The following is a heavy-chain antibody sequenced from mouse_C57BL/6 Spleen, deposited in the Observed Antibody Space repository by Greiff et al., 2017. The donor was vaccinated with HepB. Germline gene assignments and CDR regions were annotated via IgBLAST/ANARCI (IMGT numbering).Heavy chain of an antibody. CDR1: GYTFTSYW. CDR3: ARGTVVEGAWFAY. J-gene: IGHJ3*01. CDR2: IYPSDSET. D-gene: IGHD1-1*01. V-gene: IGHV1-61*01. Sequence: QVQLKQPGAELVRPGSSVKLSCKASGYTFTSYWMDWVKQRPGQGLEWIGNIYPSDSETHYNQKFKDKATLTVDKSSSTAYMQLSSLTSEDSAVYYCARGTVVEGAWFAYWGQGTLVTVSA.